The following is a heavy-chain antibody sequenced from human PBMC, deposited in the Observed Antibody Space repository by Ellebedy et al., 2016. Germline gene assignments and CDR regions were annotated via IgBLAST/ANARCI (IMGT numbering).Heavy chain of an antibody. CDR3: ARAFYGGNSREDY. J-gene: IGHJ4*02. CDR2: MNPNSGNT. D-gene: IGHD4-23*01. V-gene: IGHV1-8*01. Sequence: ASVKVSXKASGYTFTSYDINWVRQATGQGLEWMGWMNPNSGNTGYAQKFQGRVTMTRNTSISTAYMELSSLRSDDTAVYYCARAFYGGNSREDYWGQGTLVTVSS. CDR1: GYTFTSYD.